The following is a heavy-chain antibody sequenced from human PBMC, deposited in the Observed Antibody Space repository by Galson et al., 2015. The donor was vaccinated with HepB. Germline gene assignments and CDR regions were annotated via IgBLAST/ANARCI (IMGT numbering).Heavy chain of an antibody. Sequence: SLRLSCAASGFSLSAYNMNWVRQAPGKGLEWVPSISGSTYIYYTESVKGRFTISRDTAENSVYLQMNSLRVEDTAVYYCARDSGSYDVLTGYSSYFDLWGPGTLVTVSS. CDR3: ARDSGSYDVLTGYSSYFDL. V-gene: IGHV3-69-1*01. J-gene: IGHJ4*02. CDR2: ISGSTYI. CDR1: GFSLSAYN. D-gene: IGHD3-9*01.